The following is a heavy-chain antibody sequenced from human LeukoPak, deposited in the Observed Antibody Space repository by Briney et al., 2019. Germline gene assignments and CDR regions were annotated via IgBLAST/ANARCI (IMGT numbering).Heavy chain of an antibody. CDR1: GGSISSDSYY. V-gene: IGHV4-61*02. D-gene: IGHD3-9*01. Sequence: TSETLSLTCTVSGGSISSDSYYWSWIRQPAGKGLEWIGRIYTSGSTNYNPSLKSRVTISVDTSKNQFSLKLSSVTAADTAVYYCARNKYDILTGYFRRNNWFDPWGQGTLVTVSS. CDR3: ARNKYDILTGYFRRNNWFDP. J-gene: IGHJ5*02. CDR2: IYTSGST.